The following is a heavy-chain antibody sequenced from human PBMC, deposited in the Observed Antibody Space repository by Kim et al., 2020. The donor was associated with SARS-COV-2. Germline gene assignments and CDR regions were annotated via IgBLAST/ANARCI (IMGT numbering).Heavy chain of an antibody. CDR3: ARGANYYDSSGYYYDVDY. Sequence: GGSLRLSCAASGFTVSSNYMSWVRQAPGKGLEWVSVMYSGGSTYYADSVKGRFTISRDNSKNTLYLQMNSLRAEDTAVYYCARGANYYDSSGYYYDVDYWGQGTLVTVSS. CDR2: MYSGGST. D-gene: IGHD3-22*01. V-gene: IGHV3-66*01. J-gene: IGHJ4*02. CDR1: GFTVSSNY.